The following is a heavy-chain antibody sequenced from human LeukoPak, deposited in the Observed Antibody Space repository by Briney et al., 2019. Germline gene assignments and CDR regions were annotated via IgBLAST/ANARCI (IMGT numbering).Heavy chain of an antibody. CDR2: INTSTGNP. V-gene: IGHV7-4-1*02. CDR1: GYTFTSYA. J-gene: IGHJ5*02. Sequence: ASVKVSCKASGYTFTSYAMNWVRQAPGQGLEWMGWINTSTGNPTYAQGFTGRFVFSLDTSVSTAYLQISSLKAEDTAVYYCARESILWFGEFPLVWFDPWGQGTLVTVSS. D-gene: IGHD3-10*01. CDR3: ARESILWFGEFPLVWFDP.